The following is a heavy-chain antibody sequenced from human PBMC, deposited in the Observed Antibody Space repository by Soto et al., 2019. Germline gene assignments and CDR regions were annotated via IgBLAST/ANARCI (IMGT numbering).Heavy chain of an antibody. CDR1: EFSFSTYN. V-gene: IGHV3-21*01. CDR2: ISRTSSHI. D-gene: IGHD6-13*01. Sequence: EVQLVESGGGLVKPGGSLRLSCVASEFSFSTYNMNWVRQAPGEGLQWVSFISRTSSHIHHADSVQGRFTSSRDNAKNALYLEMNSLRAEDTAVYYCARDPAADGYYGMDVWGQGTTVTVSS. J-gene: IGHJ6*02. CDR3: ARDPAADGYYGMDV.